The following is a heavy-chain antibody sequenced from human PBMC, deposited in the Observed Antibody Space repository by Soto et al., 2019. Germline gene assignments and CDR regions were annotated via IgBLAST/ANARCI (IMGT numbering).Heavy chain of an antibody. J-gene: IGHJ3*02. Sequence: SVKVSCKASGGTFSSYAITWVRQAPGQGLEWMGGIIPIFGTANYAQKFQGRVTITADESTSTAYMELSSLRSEDTAVYYCASGHFTIFGVVIKVGAFDIWGQGTMVTVSS. V-gene: IGHV1-69*13. CDR2: IIPIFGTA. D-gene: IGHD3-3*01. CDR3: ASGHFTIFGVVIKVGAFDI. CDR1: GGTFSSYA.